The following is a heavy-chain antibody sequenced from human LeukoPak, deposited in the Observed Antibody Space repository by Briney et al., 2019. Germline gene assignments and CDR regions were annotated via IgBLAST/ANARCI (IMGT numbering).Heavy chain of an antibody. V-gene: IGHV4-4*07. D-gene: IGHD3-22*01. J-gene: IGHJ4*02. CDR3: ARDRRKTYYDSSGYTPLDY. CDR1: GGSISSYY. CDR2: IYTSGST. Sequence: SETLSLTCTVSGGSISSYYWSWLRQPAGKGLEWIGRIYTSGSTNYNPSLKSRVTMSVDTSKNQFSLKLSSVTAADTAVYYCARDRRKTYYDSSGYTPLDYWGQGTLVTVSS.